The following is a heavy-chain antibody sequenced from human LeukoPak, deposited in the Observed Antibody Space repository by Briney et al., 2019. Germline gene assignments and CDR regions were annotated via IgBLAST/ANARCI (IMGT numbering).Heavy chain of an antibody. CDR1: GFTVSSNY. V-gene: IGHV3-66*01. CDR3: AXXXXSYNYYYYGMDV. CDR2: IYSGGSA. Sequence: PGGSLRLSCAASGFTVSSNYMSWARQAPGKGLEWVSVIYSGGSAYYADSVKGRFTISRDNSKNTLYLQMNSLRAEDTAVYYCAXXXXSYNYYYYGMDVWGQGTTVTVSS. J-gene: IGHJ6*02.